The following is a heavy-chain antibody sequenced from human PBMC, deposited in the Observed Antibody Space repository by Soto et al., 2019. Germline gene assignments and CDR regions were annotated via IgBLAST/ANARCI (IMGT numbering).Heavy chain of an antibody. CDR2: VYVRGAT. D-gene: IGHD4-17*01. CDR3: ARSSGDDFFYYGMDV. V-gene: IGHV4-59*10. CDR1: GASITSYY. J-gene: IGHJ6*02. Sequence: SETLSLTCSVSGASITSYYWSWIRQSAGEGLQWIGRVYVRGATNYNPSLKSRVSISGDTSKNQISLKLTSVTAADTAVYYCARSSGDDFFYYGMDVRGHGTTVTVSS.